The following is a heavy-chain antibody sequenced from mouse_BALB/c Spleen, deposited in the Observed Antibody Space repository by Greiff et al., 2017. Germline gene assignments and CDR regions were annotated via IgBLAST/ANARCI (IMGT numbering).Heavy chain of an antibody. Sequence: VQLQQSGPELVRPGVSVKISCKGSGYTFTDYAMHWVKQSHAKSLEWIGVISTYYGNTNYNQKFKGKATMTVDKSSSTAYMELARLTSEDSAIYYCARSVTTATSWYFDVWGAGTTVTVSS. CDR2: ISTYYGNT. V-gene: IGHV1-67*01. CDR3: ARSVTTATSWYFDV. J-gene: IGHJ1*01. D-gene: IGHD1-2*01. CDR1: GYTFTDYA.